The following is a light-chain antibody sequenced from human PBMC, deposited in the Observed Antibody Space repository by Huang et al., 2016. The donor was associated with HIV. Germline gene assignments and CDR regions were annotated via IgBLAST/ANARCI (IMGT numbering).Light chain of an antibody. J-gene: IGKJ2*01. CDR2: SAS. CDR3: HQYGSSPPNT. V-gene: IGKV3-20*01. CDR1: QSISSSF. Sequence: IVLTQSPGTLSLSPGARATLSCRASQSISSSFLAWFQQKPGQAPRLLIYSASSRAAGIPDGFGGSGSGTDFTLTINRLEPEDSAVYYCHQYGSSPPNTFGQGTKLEIK.